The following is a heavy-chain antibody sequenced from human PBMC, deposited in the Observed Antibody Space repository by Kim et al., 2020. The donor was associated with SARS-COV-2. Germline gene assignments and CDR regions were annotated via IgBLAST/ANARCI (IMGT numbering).Heavy chain of an antibody. CDR3: ARGRGCSSTSCKPYYYYYMDV. V-gene: IGHV4-34*01. J-gene: IGHJ6*03. CDR1: GGSFSGYY. Sequence: SETLSLTCAVYGGSFSGYYWSWIRQPPGKGLEWIGEINHSGSTNYNPSLKSRVTISVDTSKNQFSLKLSSVTAADTAVYYCARGRGCSSTSCKPYYYYYMDVWGKGTTVTVSS. D-gene: IGHD2-2*01. CDR2: INHSGST.